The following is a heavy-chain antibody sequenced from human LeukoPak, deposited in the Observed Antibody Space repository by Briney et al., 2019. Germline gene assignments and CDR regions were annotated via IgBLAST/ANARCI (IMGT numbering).Heavy chain of an antibody. V-gene: IGHV3-11*01. D-gene: IGHD5-24*01. CDR1: GFTFSDYY. CDR3: ARSTTVPLQPGMDV. Sequence: GGSLRLSCAASGFTFSDYYMSWIRQAPGKGLEWVSYISSSGSTIYYADSVKGRFIISRDNAKNSLYLQMNSLRAEDTAVYYCARSTTVPLQPGMDVWGQGTTVTVSS. CDR2: ISSSGSTI. J-gene: IGHJ6*02.